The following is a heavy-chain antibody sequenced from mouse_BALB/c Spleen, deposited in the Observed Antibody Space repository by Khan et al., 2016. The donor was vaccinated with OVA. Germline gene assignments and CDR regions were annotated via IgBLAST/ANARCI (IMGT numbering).Heavy chain of an antibody. CDR3: ARAMGGKVPLDY. D-gene: IGHD1-1*02. Sequence: DLVKPGATVKLSCKASGYTFTSYWITWIKQTPGQGLEWIGRIAPGNGSSYYNDMFKGKATLTVDTSSNTAYIQISILTSEDSAVYYCARAMGGKVPLDYWGQGTTLTVSS. CDR2: IAPGNGSS. V-gene: IGHV1S41*01. J-gene: IGHJ2*01. CDR1: GYTFTSYW.